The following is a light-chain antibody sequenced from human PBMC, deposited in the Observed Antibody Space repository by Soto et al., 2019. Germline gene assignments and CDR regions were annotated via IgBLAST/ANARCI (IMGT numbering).Light chain of an antibody. Sequence: IVLTQSPIILSLSPGERATLSCRASQSVSSSYLAWYQQKPGQAPRLLIYGASSRATGIPDRFSGSGSGTDFTLTISRLEPEDFAVYYCQQYGSSPRTFGQGTKVDIK. CDR2: GAS. CDR3: QQYGSSPRT. J-gene: IGKJ1*01. V-gene: IGKV3-20*01. CDR1: QSVSSSY.